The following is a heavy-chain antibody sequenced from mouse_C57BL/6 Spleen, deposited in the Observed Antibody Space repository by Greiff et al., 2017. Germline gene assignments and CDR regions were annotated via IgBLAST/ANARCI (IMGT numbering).Heavy chain of an antibody. CDR3: ARRATTVYYYSMDY. D-gene: IGHD1-1*01. CDR2: IAPSDSYT. J-gene: IGHJ4*01. CDR1: GYTFTSYW. V-gene: IGHV1-69*01. Sequence: QVQLKQPGAELVMPGASVKLSCKASGYTFTSYWMHWVKQRPGKGLEWIGEIAPSDSYTNYNQKFKGKSTLTVDKSSSTAYMQLSSLTSEDSAVYYCARRATTVYYYSMDYWGQGTSVTVSS.